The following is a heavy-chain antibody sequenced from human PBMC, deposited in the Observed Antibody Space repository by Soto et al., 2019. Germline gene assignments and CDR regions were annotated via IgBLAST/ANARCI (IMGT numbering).Heavy chain of an antibody. CDR1: GFSFSSYG. CDR3: AKEGRQWLTYYYYGMDV. Sequence: GGSLRLSCAASGFSFSSYGMHWVRQVPGQGPEWVAVISYDGSKETYADSVKGLFTISRDNSKDTLYLQMNSLRVEDTALYYCAKEGRQWLTYYYYGMDVWGQGTSVTVSS. D-gene: IGHD6-19*01. CDR2: ISYDGSKE. J-gene: IGHJ6*02. V-gene: IGHV3-30*18.